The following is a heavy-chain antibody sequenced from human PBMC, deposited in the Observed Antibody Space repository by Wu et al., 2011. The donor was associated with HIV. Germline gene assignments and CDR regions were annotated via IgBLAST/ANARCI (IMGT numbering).Heavy chain of an antibody. CDR2: INPNSGGT. Sequence: QVQLVQSGAEVKKPGSSVKVSCKASGGTFSGHSLSWVRQAPGQGLEWMGWINPNSGGTNYAQKFQGRVTMTRDTSISTAYMELSRLRSDDTAVYYCASSVSIAAIYYYYYMDVWGKGTTVTVSS. CDR3: ASSVSIAAIYYYYYMDV. D-gene: IGHD6-6*01. V-gene: IGHV1-2*02. J-gene: IGHJ6*03. CDR1: GGTFSGHS.